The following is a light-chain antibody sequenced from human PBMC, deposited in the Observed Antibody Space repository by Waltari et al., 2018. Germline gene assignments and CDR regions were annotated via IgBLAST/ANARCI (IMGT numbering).Light chain of an antibody. CDR1: SSDSGAYNY. V-gene: IGLV2-14*03. CDR2: DVS. J-gene: IGLJ2*01. Sequence: SALTQPDSVSGSPGQSITISCSGVSSDSGAYNYVSWYRRHPGEAPKVIIYDVSNRPSGVSHRFSGSKSGSTASLTISGLQPEDEAVYYCSSFTSSTTGIFGGGTKLTVL. CDR3: SSFTSSTTGI.